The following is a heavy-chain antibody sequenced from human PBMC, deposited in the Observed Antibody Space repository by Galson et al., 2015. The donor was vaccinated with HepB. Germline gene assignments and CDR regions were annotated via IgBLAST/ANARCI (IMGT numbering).Heavy chain of an antibody. J-gene: IGHJ4*02. CDR3: ASLPYDSSGYYYVNFDY. CDR2: ISPYYDNT. Sequence: SVKVSCKASGYTFIDYGISWVRQAPGQGLEWVGWISPYYDNTNYAQKFQGRVTMTTDTSTSTAYMELRRLRSDDTAVYYCASLPYDSSGYYYVNFDYWGQGALVTVSS. V-gene: IGHV1-18*01. D-gene: IGHD3-22*01. CDR1: GYTFIDYG.